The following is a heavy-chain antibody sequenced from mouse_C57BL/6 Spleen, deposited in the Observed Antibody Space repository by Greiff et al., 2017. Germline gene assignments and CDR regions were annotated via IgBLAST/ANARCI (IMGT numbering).Heavy chain of an antibody. V-gene: IGHV1-5*01. J-gene: IGHJ2*01. CDR3: TRKAVTTVFDY. D-gene: IGHD2-12*01. CDR2: IYPGNSDT. Sequence: VQLQQSGTVLARPGASVKMSCKTSGYTFTSYWMHWVKQRPGQGLEWIGAIYPGNSDTSSNQKFKGKAKLTAVTSASTAYMELSSLTNEDSAVYYCTRKAVTTVFDYWGQGTTLTVSS. CDR1: GYTFTSYW.